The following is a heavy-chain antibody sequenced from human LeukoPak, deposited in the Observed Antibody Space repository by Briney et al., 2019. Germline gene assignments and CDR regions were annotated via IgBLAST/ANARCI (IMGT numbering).Heavy chain of an antibody. CDR2: IWYDGNK. Sequence: GGSLRLSCAASGFTFSSYGMHWVRQAPAKGLEWVAIIWYDGNKYYADSVKGRFTISRDNSKNTLYLQINSLRAEDTAMYYCAKEISLNDAFDIWGQGTMVTVSS. D-gene: IGHD2-15*01. CDR3: AKEISLNDAFDI. V-gene: IGHV3-33*06. CDR1: GFTFSSYG. J-gene: IGHJ3*02.